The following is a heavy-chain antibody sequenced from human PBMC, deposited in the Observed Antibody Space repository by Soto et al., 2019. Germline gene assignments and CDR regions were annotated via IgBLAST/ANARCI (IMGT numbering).Heavy chain of an antibody. J-gene: IGHJ6*03. D-gene: IGHD3-3*02. V-gene: IGHV1-18*01. CDR2: ISAYNGNT. CDR1: GYTSTSYG. Sequence: ASVKVSCKASGYTSTSYGISWVRQAPGQGLEWMGWISAYNGNTNYAQKLQGRVTMTTDTSTSTAYMELRSLRSDDTAVYYCARDLAFLERPAQYYYYLDVWGKGTTVTVSS. CDR3: ARDLAFLERPAQYYYYLDV.